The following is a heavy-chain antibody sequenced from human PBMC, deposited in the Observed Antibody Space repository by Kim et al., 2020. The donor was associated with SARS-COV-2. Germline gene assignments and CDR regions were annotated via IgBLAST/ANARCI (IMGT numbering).Heavy chain of an antibody. Sequence: YAQKFQGIVPSTADESTCTAYMELSSLRSEDTAVYYCARDLSSSLNWFDPWGQGTLVTVSS. CDR3: ARDLSSSLNWFDP. V-gene: IGHV1-69*01. J-gene: IGHJ5*02. D-gene: IGHD6-13*01.